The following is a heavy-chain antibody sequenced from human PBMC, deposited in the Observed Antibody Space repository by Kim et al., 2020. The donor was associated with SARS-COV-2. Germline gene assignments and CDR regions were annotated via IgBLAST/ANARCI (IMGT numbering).Heavy chain of an antibody. Sequence: ASVKVSCKASGYTFTSYAMHWVRQAPGQRLEWMVWINAGNGNTKYSQKFQGRVTITRDTSASTAYMELSSLRSEDTAVYYCARELLVVYAIGYYYGMDVWGQGTTVTVSS. D-gene: IGHD2-8*02. J-gene: IGHJ6*02. CDR2: INAGNGNT. CDR3: ARELLVVYAIGYYYGMDV. CDR1: GYTFTSYA. V-gene: IGHV1-3*01.